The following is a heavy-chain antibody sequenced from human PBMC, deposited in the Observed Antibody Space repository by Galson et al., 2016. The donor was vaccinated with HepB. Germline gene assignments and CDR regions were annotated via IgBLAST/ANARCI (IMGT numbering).Heavy chain of an antibody. Sequence: SLRLSCAASGFTVSSNYMTWVRQAPGKGLEWVSVIYIGDSTYYADSVKGRFTISRDNSKNTLYLQMNSLRADDTAVYYCARDSGSYAHAFDIWGQGTVVTVSS. CDR3: ARDSGSYAHAFDI. CDR1: GFTVSSNY. CDR2: IYIGDST. J-gene: IGHJ3*02. D-gene: IGHD1-26*01. V-gene: IGHV3-53*01.